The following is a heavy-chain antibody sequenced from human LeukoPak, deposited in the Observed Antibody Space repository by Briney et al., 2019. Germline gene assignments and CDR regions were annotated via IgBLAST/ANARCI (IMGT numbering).Heavy chain of an antibody. V-gene: IGHV3-74*01. CDR3: AKVGATTPYFDY. Sequence: GSLRLSCAASGFTFSSYWMHWVRQAPGKGLVWVSRINSDGSSTSYADSVKGRFTISRDNAKNTLYLQMNSLRAEDTAVYYCAKVGATTPYFDYWGQGTLVTVSS. CDR1: GFTFSSYW. CDR2: INSDGSST. J-gene: IGHJ4*02. D-gene: IGHD1-26*01.